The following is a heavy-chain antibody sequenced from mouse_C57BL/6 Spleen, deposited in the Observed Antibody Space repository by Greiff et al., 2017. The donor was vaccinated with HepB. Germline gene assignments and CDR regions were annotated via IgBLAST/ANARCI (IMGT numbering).Heavy chain of an antibody. Sequence: QVQLKQPGAELVMPGASVKLSCKASGYTFTSYWMHWVKQRPGQGLEWIGEIDPSDSYTNYNQKFKGKSTLTVDKSSSTAYMQLSSLTSEDSAVYYCARAGSSYPFAYWGQGTLVTVSA. CDR3: ARAGSSYPFAY. CDR2: IDPSDSYT. V-gene: IGHV1-69*01. CDR1: GYTFTSYW. D-gene: IGHD1-1*01. J-gene: IGHJ3*01.